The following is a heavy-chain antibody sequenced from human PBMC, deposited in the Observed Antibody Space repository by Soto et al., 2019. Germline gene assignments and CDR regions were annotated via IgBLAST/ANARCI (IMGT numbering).Heavy chain of an antibody. Sequence: SETLCLRWTVAGGSSGGYGWSWIRQPPGKGLEWIGYIYYSGSTNYNPSLKSRVTISVDTSKNQFSLKLSSVTAADTAVYYCASRGITGTFYFDYWGQGTLVTVSS. CDR2: IYYSGST. CDR3: ASRGITGTFYFDY. V-gene: IGHV4-59*12. D-gene: IGHD1-7*01. CDR1: GGSSGGYG. J-gene: IGHJ4*02.